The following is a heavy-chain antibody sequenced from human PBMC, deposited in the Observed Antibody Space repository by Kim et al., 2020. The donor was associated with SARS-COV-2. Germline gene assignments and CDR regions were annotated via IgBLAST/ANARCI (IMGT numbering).Heavy chain of an antibody. V-gene: IGHV3-21*01. Sequence: ADSVRGRFTISRDNAKNSLYLHMNSLRAEDTAVYFCAKDRSSTWYIRGFDYWGHGTLVTVSS. J-gene: IGHJ4*01. D-gene: IGHD6-13*01. CDR3: AKDRSSTWYIRGFDY.